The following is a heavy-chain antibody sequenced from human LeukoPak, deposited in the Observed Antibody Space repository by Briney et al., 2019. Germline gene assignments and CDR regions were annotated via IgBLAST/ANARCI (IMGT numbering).Heavy chain of an antibody. D-gene: IGHD3-10*01. Sequence: SETLSLTCAVSGYSISSGYYWGWIRQPPGKGLEWIGSIYHSGSTYYNPSLKSRVTISVDTSKNQFSLKPSSVTAADTAVYYCARGWGLWFGEYSTPDYWGQGTLVTVSS. CDR2: IYHSGST. CDR1: GYSISSGYY. CDR3: ARGWGLWFGEYSTPDY. V-gene: IGHV4-38-2*01. J-gene: IGHJ4*02.